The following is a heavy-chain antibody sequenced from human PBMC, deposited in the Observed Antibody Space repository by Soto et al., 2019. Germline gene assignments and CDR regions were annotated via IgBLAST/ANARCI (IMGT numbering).Heavy chain of an antibody. Sequence: QVQMVESGGGVVQPGRSLRLSCAASGFTFSSYAMHWVRQAPGKGLEWVVVISYDGSNTYYADSVKGRFTISRDNSKNTLYLQTNSLRAEDTAVYYCARDLGAYSSSGRYYYGMDVWGQGTTVTVSS. J-gene: IGHJ6*02. CDR2: ISYDGSNT. V-gene: IGHV3-30-3*01. D-gene: IGHD6-13*01. CDR1: GFTFSSYA. CDR3: ARDLGAYSSSGRYYYGMDV.